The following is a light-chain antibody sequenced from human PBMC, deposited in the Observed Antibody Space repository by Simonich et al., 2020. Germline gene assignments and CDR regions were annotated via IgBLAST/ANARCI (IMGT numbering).Light chain of an antibody. Sequence: NFMLTQPHSVSESPGKTVTISCTRSRGSIASNYVQWYQQRPGSSPTTVIYEDNQRPSGVPDRCSGSIDSSSNSASLTISGLKTEDEADYYCQSYDSSNRVFGGGTKLTVL. CDR3: QSYDSSNRV. CDR1: RGSIASNY. V-gene: IGLV6-57*01. CDR2: EDN. J-gene: IGLJ2*01.